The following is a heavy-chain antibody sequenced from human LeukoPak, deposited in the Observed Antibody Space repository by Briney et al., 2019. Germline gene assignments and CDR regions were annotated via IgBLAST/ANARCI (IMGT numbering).Heavy chain of an antibody. CDR2: ISYDGSNK. V-gene: IGHV3-30*18. CDR3: AKDLSPIAVAGSDGFDY. D-gene: IGHD6-19*01. Sequence: PGRSLRLSCAASGFTFSSYGMHWVRQAPGKGLEWVAVISYDGSNKYYADSVKGRFTISRDNSKNTLYLQMNSLRAEGTAVYYCAKDLSPIAVAGSDGFDYWGQGTLVTVSS. CDR1: GFTFSSYG. J-gene: IGHJ4*02.